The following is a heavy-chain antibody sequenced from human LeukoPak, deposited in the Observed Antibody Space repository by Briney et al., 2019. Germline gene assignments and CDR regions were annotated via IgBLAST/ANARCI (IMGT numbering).Heavy chain of an antibody. CDR3: RKLHERWVDNGAFDI. J-gene: IGHJ3*02. CDR2: ISDSGGIT. Sequence: GGSLRLSCAASGFTLSNYTMSWVRQAPGKELEWVSGISDSGGITYYADSVKGRFTISRDNSKNTLYLQMNSLRADDTAMYYCRKLHERWVDNGAFDIWGQGTMVTVSS. CDR1: GFTLSNYT. D-gene: IGHD1-26*01. V-gene: IGHV3-23*01.